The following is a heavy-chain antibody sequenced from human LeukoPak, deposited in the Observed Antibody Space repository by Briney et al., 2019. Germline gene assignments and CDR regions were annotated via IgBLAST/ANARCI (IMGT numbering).Heavy chain of an antibody. D-gene: IGHD3-10*01. V-gene: IGHV4-39*01. CDR3: ARHRFSSYYFDY. CDR2: IYYSGST. Sequence: SETLSLTCTVSGXSISSSSYYWGWIRQPPGKGLEWIGSIYYSGSTYYNPSLKGRVTISVDTSKNQFSLKLSSVTAADTAVYYCARHRFSSYYFDYWGQGTLVTVSS. CDR1: GXSISSSSYY. J-gene: IGHJ4*02.